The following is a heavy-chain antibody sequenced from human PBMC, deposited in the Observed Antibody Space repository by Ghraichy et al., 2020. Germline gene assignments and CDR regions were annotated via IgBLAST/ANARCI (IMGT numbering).Heavy chain of an antibody. CDR3: AKSSGTGEWLLGYMDV. Sequence: GGSLRLSCAASGFTFGSNAMNWVRQAPGKGLEWVSAISGSGGNTYFADSVKGRFTISRDTSKNTLFLQMSSLRAEDTAVYYCAKSSGTGEWLLGYMDVWGKGTTVAVSS. J-gene: IGHJ6*03. D-gene: IGHD3-3*01. CDR1: GFTFGSNA. CDR2: ISGSGGNT. V-gene: IGHV3-23*01.